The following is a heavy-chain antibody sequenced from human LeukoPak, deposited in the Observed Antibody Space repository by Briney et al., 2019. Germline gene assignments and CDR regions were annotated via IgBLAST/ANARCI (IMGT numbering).Heavy chain of an antibody. CDR3: AKDMESSSGYFDY. D-gene: IGHD3-10*01. CDR2: ISWNSGSI. V-gene: IGHV3-9*01. J-gene: IGHJ4*02. CDR1: GFTFSSYA. Sequence: GGSLRLSCAASGFTFSSYAMSWVRQAPGKGLEWVSGISWNSGSIGYADSVKGRFTISRDNAKNSLYLQMNSLRAEDTALYYCAKDMESSSGYFDYWGQGTLVTVSS.